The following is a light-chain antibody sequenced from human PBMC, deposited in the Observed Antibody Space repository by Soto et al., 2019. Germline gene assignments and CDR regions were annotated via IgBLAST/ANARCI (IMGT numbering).Light chain of an antibody. Sequence: DIVMTQSPDSLAVSLGERATINCKSSQRVLYSPNNQNYLAWYQHKPGQPPKMLIYCASIRESGVPDQFSGSGFGTDFTLTISSLQAEDVAVYYCQQYYSTLLTFGGGTKVDIK. CDR1: QRVLYSPNNQNY. V-gene: IGKV4-1*01. CDR2: CAS. J-gene: IGKJ4*01. CDR3: QQYYSTLLT.